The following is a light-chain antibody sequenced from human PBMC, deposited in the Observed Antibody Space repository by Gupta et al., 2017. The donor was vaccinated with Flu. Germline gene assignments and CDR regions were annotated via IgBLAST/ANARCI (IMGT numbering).Light chain of an antibody. CDR2: NTA. Sequence: VITHSPATLSVSPGERATLSCRASPDIGDNLAWYQHKPGQAPRLLLYNTAVRATGVPARFSGSGSRTEFTLTISSLQSADFAVYYCQQYNKWPQSFGQGTKLEI. CDR3: QQYNKWPQS. CDR1: PDIGDN. J-gene: IGKJ2*03. V-gene: IGKV3-15*01.